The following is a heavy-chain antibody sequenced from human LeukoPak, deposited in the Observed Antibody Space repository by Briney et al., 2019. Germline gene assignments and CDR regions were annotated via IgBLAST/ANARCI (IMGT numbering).Heavy chain of an antibody. CDR3: ARYSSRYCSGGSCPRANFDY. V-gene: IGHV4-34*01. CDR2: INHSGST. J-gene: IGHJ4*02. CDR1: GGSFSGYY. D-gene: IGHD2-15*01. Sequence: SETLSLTCAVYGGSFSGYYWSWIRQPPGKGLEWIGEINHSGSTNYNPSLKSRVTISVDTSKNQFSLKLSSVTAADTAVYYCARYSSRYCSGGSCPRANFDYWGQGTLVTVS.